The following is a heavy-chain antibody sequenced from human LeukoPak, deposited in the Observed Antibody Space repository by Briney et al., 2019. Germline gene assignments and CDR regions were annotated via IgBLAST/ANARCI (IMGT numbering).Heavy chain of an antibody. J-gene: IGHJ4*02. Sequence: PGGSLRLSCAASGFTFTTYAMSWVRQAPGKGLDRVSSISGTSGATYYADSVKGRFTISRDNSKNTLYLQMNSLRAEDTALYYCAKDLTLWFHWGQGTLVTVSS. CDR1: GFTFTTYA. CDR3: AKDLTLWFH. D-gene: IGHD3-10*01. V-gene: IGHV3-23*01. CDR2: ISGTSGAT.